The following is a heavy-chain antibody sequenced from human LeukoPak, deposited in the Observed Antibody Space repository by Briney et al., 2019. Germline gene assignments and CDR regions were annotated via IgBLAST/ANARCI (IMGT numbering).Heavy chain of an antibody. J-gene: IGHJ4*02. CDR3: ARTKSGWYYSDY. D-gene: IGHD6-19*01. V-gene: IGHV4-59*08. CDR1: GGSMRSYY. CDR2: VYYSGTA. Sequence: PSETLSLTCTVSGGSMRSYYWSWIRQPPGKGLELIGYVYYSGTANYNPSLESRATILVDTSKNQFSLNLSSVTAADTAVYYCARTKSGWYYSDYWGQGTLVSVSS.